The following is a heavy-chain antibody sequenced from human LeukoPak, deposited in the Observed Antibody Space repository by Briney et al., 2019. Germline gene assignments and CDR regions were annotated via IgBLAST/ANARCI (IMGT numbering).Heavy chain of an antibody. V-gene: IGHV3-11*04. D-gene: IGHD3-22*01. Sequence: GGSLRLSCAASGFSFSDYYMSWIRQAPGKGLEWVSYISSSGSTIYYADSVKGRFTISRDNAKNSLYLQMNSLRAEDTAVYYCARDYYDSSGYYYFDYWGQGTLVTVSS. CDR1: GFSFSDYY. CDR3: ARDYYDSSGYYYFDY. J-gene: IGHJ4*02. CDR2: ISSSGSTI.